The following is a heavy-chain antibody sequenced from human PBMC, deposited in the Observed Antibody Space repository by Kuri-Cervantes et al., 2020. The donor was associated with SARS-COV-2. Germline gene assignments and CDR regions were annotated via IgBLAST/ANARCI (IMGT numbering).Heavy chain of an antibody. CDR3: ARRSDGFFDY. J-gene: IGHJ4*02. CDR2: IYPGDSDT. Sequence: GESLKISCKASGYTFSYNWIGWVRQMPGKGLEWMGIIYPGDSDTRYSPSFQGQVTISADKSISTAYLQWSSLKASDTAMYYCARRSDGFFDYWGQGTLVTVSS. D-gene: IGHD5-24*01. CDR1: GYTFSYNW. V-gene: IGHV5-51*01.